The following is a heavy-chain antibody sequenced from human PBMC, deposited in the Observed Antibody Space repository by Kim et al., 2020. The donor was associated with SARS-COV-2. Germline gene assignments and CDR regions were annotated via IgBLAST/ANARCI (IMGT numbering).Heavy chain of an antibody. CDR1: GYTLTSYY. D-gene: IGHD3-3*01. Sequence: ASVKVSCKASGYTLTSYYMHWVRQAPGQGLEWMGIINPSGGSTSYSQKFQGRVTMTRDTSTSTVYMELSSLRSEDTAVYYCPRGIGAPYYEFWSGYYPPEPNWFDPWGQGTLVTVSS. V-gene: IGHV1-46*01. CDR3: PRGIGAPYYEFWSGYYPPEPNWFDP. J-gene: IGHJ5*02. CDR2: INPSGGST.